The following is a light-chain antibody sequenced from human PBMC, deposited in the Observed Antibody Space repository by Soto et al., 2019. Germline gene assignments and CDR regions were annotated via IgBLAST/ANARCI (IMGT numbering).Light chain of an antibody. CDR3: SSYTSSITPYV. Sequence: QSVLTQPASVSGSPGQSITISRTGTITDIGAYNYVSWYQQHPGKAPKLLIYGVSSRPSGVSNRFSGSKSGNAAYLTISGLQADDEAEYYCSSYTSSITPYVFGTGTKLTVL. CDR1: ITDIGAYNY. J-gene: IGLJ1*01. CDR2: GVS. V-gene: IGLV2-14*01.